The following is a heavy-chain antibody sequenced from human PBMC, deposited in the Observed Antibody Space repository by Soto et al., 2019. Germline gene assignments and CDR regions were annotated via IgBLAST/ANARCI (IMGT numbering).Heavy chain of an antibody. CDR1: GGSISSHY. CDR2: IYDILST. V-gene: IGHV4-59*11. D-gene: IGHD6-19*01. J-gene: IGHJ4*02. CDR3: AKEGESVAGTLGAVDY. Sequence: AASPSLTCTVTGGSISSHYWTWIRQPPGKGLEWIGYIYDILSTNYNPSLKSRVTISLDTSKNQFSLKLSSVTAADTAVYYCAKEGESVAGTLGAVDYWGQGTLVTVSS.